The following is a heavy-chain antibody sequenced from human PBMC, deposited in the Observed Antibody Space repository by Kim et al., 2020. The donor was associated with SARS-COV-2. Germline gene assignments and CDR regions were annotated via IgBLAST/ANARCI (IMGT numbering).Heavy chain of an antibody. J-gene: IGHJ6*02. Sequence: SETLSLTCTVSGGSISSYYWSWIRQPSGKGLEWIGYIYYSGSTNYNPSLKSRVTISVDTSKNQFSLKLSSVTAADTAVYYCAGLSLSVWGSYRYGMDVWGRGVTVTVS. V-gene: IGHV4-59*08. D-gene: IGHD3-16*02. CDR3: AGLSLSVWGSYRYGMDV. CDR1: GGSISSYY. CDR2: IYYSGST.